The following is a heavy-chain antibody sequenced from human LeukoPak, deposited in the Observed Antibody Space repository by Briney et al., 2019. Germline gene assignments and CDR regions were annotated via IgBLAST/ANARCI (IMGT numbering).Heavy chain of an antibody. CDR1: GYTFTNYF. V-gene: IGHV1-46*01. CDR2: INPRGGST. D-gene: IGHD2-21*02. J-gene: IGHJ5*02. Sequence: ASGEVSCKASGYTFTNYFMLWVRQAPGQGLGWVGIINPRGGSTGYAQKFQGRSTMTTDVTTRTVYMELSSLESEDTAVYYCARRDCVGDCYSNWFDPWGQGTLVTVSS. CDR3: ARRDCVGDCYSNWFDP.